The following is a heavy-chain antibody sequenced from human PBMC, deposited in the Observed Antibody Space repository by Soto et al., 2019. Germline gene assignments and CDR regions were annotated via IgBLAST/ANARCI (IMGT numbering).Heavy chain of an antibody. CDR3: ARSYSSSWYFDL. D-gene: IGHD6-13*01. CDR2: IYYSGST. Sequence: QVQLQESGPGLVKPSETLSLTCTVSGGSISSYYWSWIRQPPGKGLEWIGYIYYSGSTNYNPSLKSRVTISVDTSKNQFCLKLSSVTAADTAVYYCARSYSSSWYFDLWGRGTLVTVSS. V-gene: IGHV4-59*01. CDR1: GGSISSYY. J-gene: IGHJ2*01.